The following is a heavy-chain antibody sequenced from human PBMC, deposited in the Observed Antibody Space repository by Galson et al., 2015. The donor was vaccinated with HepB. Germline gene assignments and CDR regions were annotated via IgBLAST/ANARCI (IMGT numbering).Heavy chain of an antibody. D-gene: IGHD4-17*01. V-gene: IGHV3-7*01. CDR2: IKQYGSEK. Sequence: SLRLSCAASGFTVSSNYMSWVRQAPGKGLEWVANIKQYGSEKYYVDSVRGRFTISRDNAKNSLYLQMNSLRAEDTAVYYCARDYYGDYALSAFDIWGQGTTVTVSS. J-gene: IGHJ3*02. CDR3: ARDYYGDYALSAFDI. CDR1: GFTVSSNY.